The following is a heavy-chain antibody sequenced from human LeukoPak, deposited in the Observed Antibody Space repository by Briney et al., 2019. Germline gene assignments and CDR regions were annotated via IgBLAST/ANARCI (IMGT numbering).Heavy chain of an antibody. V-gene: IGHV3-30*02. CDR3: AKDIGSYYDY. CDR1: GFTLSSNG. CDR2: IQYDGSKK. J-gene: IGHJ4*02. Sequence: GGSLRLSCVASGFTLSSNGVHWVRQAPGKGLEWVTFIQYDGSKKYYADSVKGRFTISRDDSKNTLYLEMNSLRAEDTAVYYCAKDIGSYYDYWGQGILVTVSS. D-gene: IGHD3-10*01.